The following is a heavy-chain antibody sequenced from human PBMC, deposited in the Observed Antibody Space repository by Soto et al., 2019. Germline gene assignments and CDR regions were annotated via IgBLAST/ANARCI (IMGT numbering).Heavy chain of an antibody. CDR1: GVSISNYY. J-gene: IGHJ4*02. D-gene: IGHD1-26*01. Sequence: QVQLQESGPGLVKPSETLSLTCTISGVSISNYYWSWIRQPPGKGLEWIGYIYYSGSTNYNPSPKGRLTISVDTAKNQFSLKLCSVTAADAAVYYCARGGGSPDYWGQGTLVTVSS. CDR3: ARGGGSPDY. V-gene: IGHV4-59*08. CDR2: IYYSGST.